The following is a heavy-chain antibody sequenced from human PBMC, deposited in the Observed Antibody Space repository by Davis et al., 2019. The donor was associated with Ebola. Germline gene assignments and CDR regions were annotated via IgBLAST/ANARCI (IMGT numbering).Heavy chain of an antibody. J-gene: IGHJ4*02. CDR1: GFTFSDYY. CDR3: ARDQYYYDSSGYGTDFDY. D-gene: IGHD3-22*01. CDR2: ISSSSSYT. Sequence: GGSLRLSCAASGFTFSDYYMSWIRQAPGKGLEWVSYISSSSSYTNYADSVKGRFTISRDNAKNSLYLQMNSLRAEDTAVYYCARDQYYYDSSGYGTDFDYWGQGTLVTVSS. V-gene: IGHV3-11*06.